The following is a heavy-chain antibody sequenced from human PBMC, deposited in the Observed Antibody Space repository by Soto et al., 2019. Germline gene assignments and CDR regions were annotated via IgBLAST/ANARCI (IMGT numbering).Heavy chain of an antibody. J-gene: IGHJ4*02. CDR2: ISATGGGT. Sequence: PWGFLRLSCASPGFKFNHYTMNWGRQAPGEGPECVSLISATGGGTYDADSVKGRFTISRDNFHNTLYLQVHSFTAEDTAVCYCAKDRRAGVKSAFYFDFWGQGVQVTVSS. CDR1: GFKFNHYT. D-gene: IGHD3-22*01. V-gene: IGHV3-23*01. CDR3: AKDRRAGVKSAFYFDF.